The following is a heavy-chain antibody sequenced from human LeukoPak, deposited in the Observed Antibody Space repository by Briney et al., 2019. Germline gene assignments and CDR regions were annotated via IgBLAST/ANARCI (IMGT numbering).Heavy chain of an antibody. CDR1: GFTFSNYG. D-gene: IGHD6-13*01. J-gene: IGHJ4*02. CDR3: AKTAGIAAAADFDY. CDR2: ISGSGDST. V-gene: IGHV3-23*01. Sequence: GGSLRLSCAASGFTFSNYGMSWVRQAPGKGLEWVSSISGSGDSTYYADSVKGRYTISRDNSKNTLYLQMNSLRAEDTAVYYCAKTAGIAAAADFDYWGQGTLVTVSS.